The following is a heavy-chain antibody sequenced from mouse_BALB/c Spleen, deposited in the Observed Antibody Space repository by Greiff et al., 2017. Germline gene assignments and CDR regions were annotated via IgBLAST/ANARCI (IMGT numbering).Heavy chain of an antibody. V-gene: IGHV1-31*01. CDR1: GYSFTGYY. CDR3: AREGGNYGAMDY. Sequence: EVQLQQSGPELVKTGASVKISCKASGYSFTGYYMHWVKQSHGKSLEWIGRINPYNGATSYNQNFKDKASLTVDKSSSTAYMELHSLTSEDSAVYYCAREGGNYGAMDYWGQGTSVTVSS. CDR2: INPYNGAT. J-gene: IGHJ4*01. D-gene: IGHD2-1*01.